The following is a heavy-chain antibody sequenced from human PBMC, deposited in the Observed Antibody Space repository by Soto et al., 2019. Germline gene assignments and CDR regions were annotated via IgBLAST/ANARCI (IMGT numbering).Heavy chain of an antibody. CDR3: ARAGSGYDY. D-gene: IGHD5-18*01. V-gene: IGHV4-59*01. CDR2: IHYSGNT. Sequence: QVQLQESGPGLVKPSETLSLTCTVSGDSISHDYWSWIRQPPGKGLEWIGYIHYSGNTNYNPSLRSRVTMSIDASKYQFSLKLSYVTAADTAVYYCARAGSGYDYWGQGTLVTVSS. CDR1: GDSISHDY. J-gene: IGHJ4*02.